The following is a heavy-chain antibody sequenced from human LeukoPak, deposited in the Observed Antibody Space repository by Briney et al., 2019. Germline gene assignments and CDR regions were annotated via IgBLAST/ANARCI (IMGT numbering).Heavy chain of an antibody. J-gene: IGHJ4*02. D-gene: IGHD3-10*01. CDR3: ARPNLAYSYGSGSFDC. CDR1: GFTFSSYW. Sequence: GGSLRLSCAASGFTFSSYWMSWVRQAPGKGLEWVANIKQDGSEKYYVDSVKGRFTISRDNAKKSLYLQMNSLRAEDTAVYYCARPNLAYSYGSGSFDCWGQGTLVTVSS. CDR2: IKQDGSEK. V-gene: IGHV3-7*01.